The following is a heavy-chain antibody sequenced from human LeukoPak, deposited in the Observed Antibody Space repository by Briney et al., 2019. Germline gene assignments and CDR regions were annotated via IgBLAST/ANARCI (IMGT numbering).Heavy chain of an antibody. CDR2: IIPIFGTA. D-gene: IGHD3-10*01. Sequence: SVKVSCKASGGTFSSYAISWVRQAPGQGLEWVGGIIPIFGTANYAQKFQGRVTITADESTSTAYMELSSLRSEDTAVYYCARAAASGSNWFDPWGQGTLVTVSS. CDR3: ARAAASGSNWFDP. V-gene: IGHV1-69*01. CDR1: GGTFSSYA. J-gene: IGHJ5*02.